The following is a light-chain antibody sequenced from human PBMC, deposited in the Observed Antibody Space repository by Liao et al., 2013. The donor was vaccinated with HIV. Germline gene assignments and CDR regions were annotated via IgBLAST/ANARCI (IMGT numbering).Light chain of an antibody. J-gene: IGLJ3*02. V-gene: IGLV3-9*01. CDR1: NVGSKY. CDR2: SNT. CDR3: QAWDSITGV. Sequence: SYELTQSPSVSVAPGETARIACGGNNVGSKYVHWYQQKPGQAPVLVIFSNTDRPSGIPERFSGSNSGNTATLTINETQTVDEADYYCQAWDSITGVFGGGTKLTVL.